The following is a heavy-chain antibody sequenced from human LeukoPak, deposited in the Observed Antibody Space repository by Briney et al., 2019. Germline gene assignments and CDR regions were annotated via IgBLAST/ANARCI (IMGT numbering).Heavy chain of an antibody. CDR3: VSFYETD. Sequence: GGSLRLSCAASGNYWMHWVRQVPGKGLVWVSHINSDGSWTSYADSVKGRFTISKDNAKNTVYLQMNSLRAEDTAVYYCVSFYETDWGRGTLVTVSS. D-gene: IGHD2/OR15-2a*01. V-gene: IGHV3-74*01. CDR2: INSDGSWT. CDR1: GNYW. J-gene: IGHJ4*02.